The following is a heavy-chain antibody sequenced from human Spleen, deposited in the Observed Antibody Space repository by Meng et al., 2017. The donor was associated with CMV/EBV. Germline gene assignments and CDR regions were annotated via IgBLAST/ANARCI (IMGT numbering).Heavy chain of an antibody. Sequence: RFNFSNYGLLCLRQAPGKGLEWLAIIWYDGSHKVYADSVMGRFTISRDNSENTLYLQMNSLRAEDTAVYYCARDWGSGTTYFDYWGQGTLVTVSS. D-gene: IGHD3-16*01. V-gene: IGHV3-33*01. J-gene: IGHJ4*02. CDR2: IWYDGSHK. CDR1: RFNFSNYG. CDR3: ARDWGSGTTYFDY.